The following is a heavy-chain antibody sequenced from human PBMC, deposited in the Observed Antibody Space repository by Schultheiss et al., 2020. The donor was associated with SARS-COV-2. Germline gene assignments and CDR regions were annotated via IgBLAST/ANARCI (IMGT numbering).Heavy chain of an antibody. J-gene: IGHJ6*03. CDR2: ISSSGSTI. Sequence: GGSLRLSCAASRFTFGDYAMSWVRQAPGKGLEWVSYISSSGSTIYYADSVKGRFTISRDNAKNSLYLQMNSLRAEDTAVYYCAAGGGGYYYYYMDVWGKGTTVTVSS. CDR3: AAGGGGYYYYYMDV. V-gene: IGHV3-48*01. D-gene: IGHD4-23*01. CDR1: RFTFGDYA.